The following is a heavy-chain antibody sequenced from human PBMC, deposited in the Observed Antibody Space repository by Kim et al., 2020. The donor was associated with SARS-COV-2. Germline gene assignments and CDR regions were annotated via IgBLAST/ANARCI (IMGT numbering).Heavy chain of an antibody. CDR2: ICSSSSTI. D-gene: IGHD2-2*03. CDR1: GFTFSSYS. Sequence: GGSLRLSCAASGFTFSSYSMNWVRQAPGKGLEWVSYICSSSSTIYYADSVKGRFTISRDNAKNSLYLQMNSLRDEDTAVYYCARDLLVDIVVVPAAMPDVLVYWGQGTLVTVSS. CDR3: ARDLLVDIVVVPAAMPDVLVY. V-gene: IGHV3-48*02. J-gene: IGHJ4*02.